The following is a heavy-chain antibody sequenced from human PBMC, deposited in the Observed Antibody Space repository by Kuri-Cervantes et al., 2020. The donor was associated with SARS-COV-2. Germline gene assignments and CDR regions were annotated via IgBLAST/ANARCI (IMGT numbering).Heavy chain of an antibody. CDR3: TRERTTVTTWGLLNDLYYYYYYMDV. Sequence: ASVKVSCKASGYTFTSYYMHWVRQAPGQGLEWMGIINPSGGSTSYARKFQGRVTMARDTSTSTVYMELSSLRSEDTAVYYCTRERTTVTTWGLLNDLYYYYYYMDVWGKGTTVTVSS. V-gene: IGHV1-46*01. J-gene: IGHJ6*03. CDR1: GYTFTSYY. D-gene: IGHD4-11*01. CDR2: INPSGGST.